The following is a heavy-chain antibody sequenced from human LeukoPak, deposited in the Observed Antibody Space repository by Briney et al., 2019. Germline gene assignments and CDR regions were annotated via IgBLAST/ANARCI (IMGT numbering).Heavy chain of an antibody. CDR2: IYYSGST. J-gene: IGHJ4*02. D-gene: IGHD6-25*01. CDR1: GGSISSSSYY. V-gene: IGHV4-39*01. CDR3: ARRRAGHYYFDY. Sequence: KPSETLSLTCTVSGGSISSSSYYWGWIRQPPGKGLEWIGSIYYSGSTYYNPSLRSRVTISVDTSKNKFSLKLSSVTAADTAVYYCARRRAGHYYFDYWGQGTLVTVSS.